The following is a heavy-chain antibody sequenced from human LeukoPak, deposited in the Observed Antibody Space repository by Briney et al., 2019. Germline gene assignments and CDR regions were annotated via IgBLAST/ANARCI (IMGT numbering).Heavy chain of an antibody. CDR3: ARDQDGYGYFDI. V-gene: IGHV3-66*02. J-gene: IGHJ3*02. CDR1: GFTVSSNY. D-gene: IGHD5-18*01. Sequence: GGSLRLSCAASGFTVSSNYMSWVRQAPGKGLEWASVIYSGGSTYYADSVKGRFTISRDNSENTLYLQMNSLRAEDTAVYYCARDQDGYGYFDIWGQGTMVTVSS. CDR2: IYSGGST.